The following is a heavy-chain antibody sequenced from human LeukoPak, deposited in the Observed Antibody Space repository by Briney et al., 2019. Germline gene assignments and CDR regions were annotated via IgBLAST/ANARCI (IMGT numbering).Heavy chain of an antibody. CDR1: GFTFSSYS. J-gene: IGHJ6*03. CDR2: ISSSSSYI. CDR3: ARAQWFGELLSTYMDV. D-gene: IGHD3-10*01. Sequence: GGSLRLSCAASGFTFSSYSMNWVRQAPGEGLEWVSSISSSSSYIYYADSVKGRFTISRDNAKNSLYLQMNSLRAEDTAVYYCARAQWFGELLSTYMDVWGKGTTVTVSS. V-gene: IGHV3-21*01.